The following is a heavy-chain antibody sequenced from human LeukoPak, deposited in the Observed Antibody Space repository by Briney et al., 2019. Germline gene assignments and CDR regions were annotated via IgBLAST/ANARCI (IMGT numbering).Heavy chain of an antibody. V-gene: IGHV4-4*07. CDR2: IYTSGST. J-gene: IGHJ4*02. CDR1: GGSISSYY. D-gene: IGHD2-2*01. CDR3: ARGSHCSSTSCYDPGFDY. Sequence: SETLSLTCTVSGGSISSYYGSWIRQPAGKGLEWIGRIYTSGSTNYNPSLKSRVTMSVDTSKNQFSLKLSSVTAADTAVYYCARGSHCSSTSCYDPGFDYWGQGTLVTVSS.